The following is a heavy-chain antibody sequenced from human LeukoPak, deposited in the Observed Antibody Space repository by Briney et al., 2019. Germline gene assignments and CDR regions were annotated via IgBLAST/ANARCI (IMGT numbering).Heavy chain of an antibody. V-gene: IGHV5-51*01. CDR1: GYSFTSYW. D-gene: IGHD6-6*01. CDR2: IYPGDSDT. J-gene: IGHJ6*03. Sequence: GESLKISCKGSGYSFTSYWIGWVRQMPGKGLEWMGIIYPGDSDTRYSPSFQGQVTISADKSISTAYLQWSSLKASDTAMYYCARQTEYSSSPGYYYYYLDVWGKGTTVTVPS. CDR3: ARQTEYSSSPGYYYYYLDV.